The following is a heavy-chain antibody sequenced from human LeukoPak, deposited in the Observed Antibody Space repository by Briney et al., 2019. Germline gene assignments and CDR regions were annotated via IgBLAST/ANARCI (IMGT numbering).Heavy chain of an antibody. J-gene: IGHJ4*02. Sequence: SETLSLTCTVSGGPISSGNYYWSWVRQDPGKGLEWIGYIHHSGTSYYNPSLKSRLSMSVDTSKNQFSLRLSSVTAADTAMYYCARDKVGIIHYGGQGTLVTVSS. CDR2: IHHSGTS. CDR1: GGPISSGNYY. CDR3: ARDKVGIIHY. V-gene: IGHV4-31*03. D-gene: IGHD2-21*01.